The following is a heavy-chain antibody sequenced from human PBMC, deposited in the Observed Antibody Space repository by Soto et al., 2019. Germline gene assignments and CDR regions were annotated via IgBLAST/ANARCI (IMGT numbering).Heavy chain of an antibody. CDR2: INHSGST. D-gene: IGHD6-19*01. CDR3: ASLIAVAGTYYGMDV. Sequence: PSETLSLTCAVYGGSFSGYYWSWIRQPPGKGLEWIGEINHSGSTNYNPSLKSRVTISVDTSKNQFSLKLSSVTAADTAVYYCASLIAVAGTYYGMDVWGQGTTVT. V-gene: IGHV4-34*01. J-gene: IGHJ6*02. CDR1: GGSFSGYY.